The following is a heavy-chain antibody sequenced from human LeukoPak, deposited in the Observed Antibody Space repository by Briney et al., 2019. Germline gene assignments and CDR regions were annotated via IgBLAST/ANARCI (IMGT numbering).Heavy chain of an antibody. D-gene: IGHD1-26*01. Sequence: PGGSLRLSCAASGFTFSSYSMNWVRQAPGKGLEWVSSISSSSSYIYYADSVKGRFTISRDKAKNSLYLQMNSLRAEDTAVYYCARDRASGSYSDYWGQGTLVTVSS. V-gene: IGHV3-21*01. CDR2: ISSSSSYI. CDR1: GFTFSSYS. J-gene: IGHJ4*02. CDR3: ARDRASGSYSDY.